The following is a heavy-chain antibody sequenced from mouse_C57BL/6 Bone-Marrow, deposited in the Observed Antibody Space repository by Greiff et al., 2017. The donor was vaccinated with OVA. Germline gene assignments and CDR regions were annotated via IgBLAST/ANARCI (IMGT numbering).Heavy chain of an antibody. J-gene: IGHJ2*01. Sequence: VHLVESGPGLVQPSQSLSITCTVSGFSLTSYGVHWVRQSPGKGLEWLGVIWSGGSTDYNAAFISRLSISKDNSKSQVFFKMNSLQADDTARYYCATYGNSGYFDYWGQGTTLTVSS. D-gene: IGHD2-1*01. CDR2: IWSGGST. V-gene: IGHV2-2*01. CDR1: GFSLTSYG. CDR3: ATYGNSGYFDY.